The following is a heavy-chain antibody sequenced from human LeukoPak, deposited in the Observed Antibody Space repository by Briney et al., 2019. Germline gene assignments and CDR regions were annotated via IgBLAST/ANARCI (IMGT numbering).Heavy chain of an antibody. Sequence: GGSLRLSCATSGFTFDDYGMSWVRQAPGKGLEWVSGINWNGGSTGYADSVKGRFTISRDNAKNSLYLQMNSLRAEDTAVYFCARGGVDYYGSGTYYLMYYFDYWGQGALVTVSS. J-gene: IGHJ4*02. D-gene: IGHD3-10*01. CDR2: INWNGGST. CDR3: ARGGVDYYGSGTYYLMYYFDY. CDR1: GFTFDDYG. V-gene: IGHV3-20*04.